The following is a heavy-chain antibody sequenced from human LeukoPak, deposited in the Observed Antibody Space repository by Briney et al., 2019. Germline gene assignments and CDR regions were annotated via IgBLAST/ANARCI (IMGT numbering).Heavy chain of an antibody. D-gene: IGHD6-19*01. CDR3: ATKYSVRVAANPPYFDY. CDR1: GGSISSYY. V-gene: IGHV4-59*12. CDR2: IYDSGNT. J-gene: IGHJ4*02. Sequence: SETLSLTCTVSGGSISSYYWSWIRQPPGKGLEWIGYIYDSGNTNYNPSLKSRVTISVDTSKNQFSLKLTSVTAADTGIYYCATKYSVRVAANPPYFDYWGQGTLVTVSS.